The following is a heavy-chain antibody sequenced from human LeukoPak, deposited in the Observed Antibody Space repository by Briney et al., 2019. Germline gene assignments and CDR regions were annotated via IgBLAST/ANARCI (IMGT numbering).Heavy chain of an antibody. CDR1: GFTFSSYR. CDR3: AREDTGYSYRPYYYYYMDV. V-gene: IGHV3-21*01. J-gene: IGHJ6*03. D-gene: IGHD5-18*01. CDR2: ISSSSSYI. Sequence: GGSLGLSCAAAGFTFSSYRMNWVRQAPGKGLEWVSSISSSSSYIYYADSVKGRFTISRDNAKNSLYLQMNSLRAEDTAVYYCAREDTGYSYRPYYYYYMDVWGKGTTVTVSS.